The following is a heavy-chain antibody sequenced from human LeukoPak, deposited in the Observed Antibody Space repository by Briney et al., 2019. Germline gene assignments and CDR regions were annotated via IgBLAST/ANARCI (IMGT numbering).Heavy chain of an antibody. CDR3: ARVGQWLVGGDYYYGMDV. D-gene: IGHD6-19*01. Sequence: ASVKVSCKASGYTLTTYGITWVRQAPGQGLECMGWISVYNGNTNYAQKLQGRVTMTTDTSTSTAYMELRSLRSDDTAVYYCARVGQWLVGGDYYYGMDVWGQGTTVTVSS. V-gene: IGHV1-18*01. CDR2: ISVYNGNT. CDR1: GYTLTTYG. J-gene: IGHJ6*02.